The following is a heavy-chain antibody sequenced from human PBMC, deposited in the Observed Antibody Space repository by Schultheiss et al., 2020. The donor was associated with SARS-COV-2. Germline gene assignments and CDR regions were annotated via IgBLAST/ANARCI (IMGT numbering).Heavy chain of an antibody. CDR1: GYSISSGYY. CDR3: ARGGDGYNSPYYYYYGMDV. J-gene: IGHJ6*02. CDR2: IYYSGST. D-gene: IGHD5-24*01. V-gene: IGHV4-61*01. Sequence: SETLSLTCAVSGYSISSGYYWSWIRQPPGKGLEWIGYIYYSGSTNYNPSLKSRVTISVDTSKNQFSLKLSSVTAADTAVYYCARGGDGYNSPYYYYYGMDVWGQGTTVTVSS.